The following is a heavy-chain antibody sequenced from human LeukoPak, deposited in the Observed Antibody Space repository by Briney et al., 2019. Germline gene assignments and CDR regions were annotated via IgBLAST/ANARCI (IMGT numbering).Heavy chain of an antibody. V-gene: IGHV4-59*08. CDR3: ARLSKDTVVLPAAMAHYFDY. Sequence: SETPSLTCTVSGGSISGYYLSWIRQPPGKGLQFIGYIHDTGSTNYNPSLESRVTLSVHTSKYQFSFKLRFVTAADTAVYYCARLSKDTVVLPAAMAHYFDYWGQGTLVTVSS. D-gene: IGHD2-2*01. CDR1: GGSISGYY. J-gene: IGHJ4*02. CDR2: IHDTGST.